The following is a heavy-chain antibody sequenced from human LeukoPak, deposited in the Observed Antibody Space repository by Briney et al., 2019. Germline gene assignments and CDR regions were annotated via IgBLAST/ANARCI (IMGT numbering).Heavy chain of an antibody. V-gene: IGHV3-23*01. D-gene: IGHD4/OR15-4a*01. J-gene: IGHJ4*02. CDR1: GFIFSSFA. CDR3: ALGEVGDHGH. CDR2: ISASGDST. Sequence: PGRSLRLSCAASGFIFSSFAMTWVRQAPGKGLEWVSGISASGDSTSYADSVKGRFTISRDNYKNTLYLQMTNLRIEDTAVYFCALGEVGDHGHWGQGTLVTVSS.